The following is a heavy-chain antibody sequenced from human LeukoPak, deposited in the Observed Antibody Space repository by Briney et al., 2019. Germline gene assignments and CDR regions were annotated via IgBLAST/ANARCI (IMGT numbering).Heavy chain of an antibody. CDR3: ARDSEYYDSSGYPNFDL. D-gene: IGHD3-22*01. CDR1: GGSISSGDYY. V-gene: IGHV4-30-4*08. J-gene: IGHJ2*01. Sequence: PSETLSLTCTVSGGSISSGDYYWSWIRQPPGKSLEWIGYIYYSGSTYYNPSLKSRVTISVDTSKNQFSLKLSSVTAADTAVYYCARDSEYYDSSGYPNFDLWGRGTLVTVSS. CDR2: IYYSGST.